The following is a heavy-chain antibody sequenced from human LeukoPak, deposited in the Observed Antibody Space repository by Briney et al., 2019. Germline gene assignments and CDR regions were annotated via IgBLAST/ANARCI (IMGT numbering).Heavy chain of an antibody. CDR3: ARSVSGSYGAFDI. J-gene: IGHJ3*02. D-gene: IGHD1-26*01. Sequence: SETLSLTCAVSDGSLSRSNWWSWVRQPPGKGLEWIGEIYQSGSTNYNPSLKSRVTILVDNSKNQFSLKVSSVTAADTAVYFCARSVSGSYGAFDIWGQGTLVTVSS. V-gene: IGHV4-4*02. CDR2: IYQSGST. CDR1: DGSLSRSNW.